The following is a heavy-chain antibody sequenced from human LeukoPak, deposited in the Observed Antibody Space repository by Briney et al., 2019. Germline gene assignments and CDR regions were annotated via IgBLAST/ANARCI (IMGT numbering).Heavy chain of an antibody. J-gene: IGHJ4*02. CDR3: ARPRGYSGYDIGDY. CDR2: INHSGST. V-gene: IGHV4-34*01. Sequence: SETLSLTCAVYGGSFSGYYWSWIRQPPGKGMEWIGEINHSGSTNYNPSLKSRVTISVDTSKNQFSLKLSSVTAADTAVYYCARPRGYSGYDIGDYWGQGTLVTVSS. CDR1: GGSFSGYY. D-gene: IGHD5-12*01.